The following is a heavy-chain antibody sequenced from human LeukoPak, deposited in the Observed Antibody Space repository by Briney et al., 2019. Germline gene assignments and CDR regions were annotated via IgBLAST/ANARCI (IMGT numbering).Heavy chain of an antibody. CDR1: GGSISRGGFY. V-gene: IGHV4-31*03. Sequence: PSQTLSLTCTVSGGSISRGGFYWSWIRHHPGEGLEWIGFIYYSGNTYYNPSLKSRVTISVDTSKNQFSLRLSSVTAADTAVYYCARGVRWLQLSYFDYWGLGTLVTVSS. CDR3: ARGVRWLQLSYFDY. CDR2: IYYSGNT. J-gene: IGHJ4*02. D-gene: IGHD5-24*01.